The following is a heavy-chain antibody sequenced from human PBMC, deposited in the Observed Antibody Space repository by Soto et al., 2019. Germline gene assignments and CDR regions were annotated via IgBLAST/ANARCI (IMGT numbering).Heavy chain of an antibody. D-gene: IGHD6-19*01. J-gene: IGHJ6*02. CDR1: GFTFNSYG. CDR2: IWYDGNTK. V-gene: IGHV3-33*01. Sequence: LRLSCAASGFTFNSYGFNWVRQAPGKGLEWVAVIWYDGNTKYYADSVKGRFTISRDNLKNTLYLQMNSLTAEDTAVYYCARPLVAPVAGPYYYGMDVWGQGTTVTVSS. CDR3: ARPLVAPVAGPYYYGMDV.